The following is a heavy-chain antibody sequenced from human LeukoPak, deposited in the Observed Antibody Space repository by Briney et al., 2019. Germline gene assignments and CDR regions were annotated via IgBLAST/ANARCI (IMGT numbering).Heavy chain of an antibody. D-gene: IGHD2-2*01. V-gene: IGHV3-23*01. CDR3: AKGVIVVVPAAAVSDY. J-gene: IGHJ4*02. CDR1: GFTFSSYA. CDR2: ISGSGGST. Sequence: PGGSLRLSCAASGFTFSSYAMSWVRQAPGKGLEWVSAISGSGGSTYYADSVKGRFTISRDNSKNTLYLQMNSLRAEDTAVYYCAKGVIVVVPAAAVSDYWGQGTLVTVSS.